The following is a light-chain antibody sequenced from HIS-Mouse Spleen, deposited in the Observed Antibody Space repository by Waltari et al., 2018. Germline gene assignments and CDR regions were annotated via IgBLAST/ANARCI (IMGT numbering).Light chain of an antibody. Sequence: DIQLTQSPSFLSASVGDRVTITCRASQGISSYLALYQQKPGKAPKLLIYAASTLQSGVPSRFSGSGSGTEFTLTLSSLQPEDFATYYCQQLNSYPPTFGQGTKVEIK. CDR2: AAS. CDR1: QGISSY. J-gene: IGKJ1*01. V-gene: IGKV1-9*01. CDR3: QQLNSYPPT.